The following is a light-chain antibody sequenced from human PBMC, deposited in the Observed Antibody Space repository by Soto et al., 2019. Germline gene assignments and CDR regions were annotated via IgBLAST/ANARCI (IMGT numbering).Light chain of an antibody. V-gene: IGKV3-20*01. Sequence: QSPCTASSSPWPTATLSCRASPSVSGSNLAWYQQKPGQAPRLVIYGASSRATGIPDRFSGSGSGTDFTLTISRLEPEDVAVYYCQQYGRVGQVTQVEIK. CDR2: GAS. CDR3: QQYGR. J-gene: IGKJ1*01. CDR1: PSVSGSN.